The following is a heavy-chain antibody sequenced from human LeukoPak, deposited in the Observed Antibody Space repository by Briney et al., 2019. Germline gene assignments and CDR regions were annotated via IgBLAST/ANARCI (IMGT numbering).Heavy chain of an antibody. D-gene: IGHD6-13*01. V-gene: IGHV1-24*01. CDR3: ARSSIAATDRPYYFDY. CDR2: SDPEDGET. J-gene: IGHJ4*02. Sequence: GASVKVSCKVSGYTLTELSMHWVRQAPGKGLEWMGGSDPEDGETIYAQKFQGRVTMTEDTSTDTAYMELSSLRSEDTAVYYCARSSIAATDRPYYFDYWGQGTLVTVSS. CDR1: GYTLTELS.